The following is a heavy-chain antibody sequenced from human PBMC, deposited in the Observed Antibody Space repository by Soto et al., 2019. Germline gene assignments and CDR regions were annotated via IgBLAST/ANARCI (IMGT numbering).Heavy chain of an antibody. V-gene: IGHV5-51*01. CDR2: IYPGDSDT. D-gene: IGHD3-22*01. CDR1: GYSFTSYW. CDR3: ARLHYYDRTNRKEYYYYGMDV. Sequence: PGESLKISCKGSGYSFTSYWIGWVRQMPGKGLEWMGIIYPGDSDTRYSPSFQGQVTISADKSISTAYLQWSSLKASDTAMYYCARLHYYDRTNRKEYYYYGMDVWGQGTTVTVSS. J-gene: IGHJ6*02.